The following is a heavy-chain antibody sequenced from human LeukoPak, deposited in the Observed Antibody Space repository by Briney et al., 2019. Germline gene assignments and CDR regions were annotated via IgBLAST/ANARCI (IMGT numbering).Heavy chain of an antibody. V-gene: IGHV6-1*01. CDR2: TYYRSKWYN. CDR3: ARAEPTSVFVI. Sequence: SQTLSLTCAISGDSVSSNSAAWSWIRQSPSRGLEWLGRTYYRSKWYNDYAVSVKSRITINPDTSKNQFSLQLNSVIPEDTAVYYCARAEPTSVFVIWGQGTMVTVSS. CDR1: GDSVSSNSAA. D-gene: IGHD1-26*01. J-gene: IGHJ3*02.